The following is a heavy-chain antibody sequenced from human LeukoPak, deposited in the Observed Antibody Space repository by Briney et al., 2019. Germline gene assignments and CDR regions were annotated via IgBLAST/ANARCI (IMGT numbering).Heavy chain of an antibody. V-gene: IGHV1-58*02. Sequence: GASVKVSCKASGFTFTSSAMQWVRQARGQRLEWVGWIVVGSGNTNYAQKFQERVTITRDMSTSTAYMELSSLRSEDTAVYYCAAFGTFSGSYQNFDYWGQGTLVTVSS. CDR2: IVVGSGNT. CDR1: GFTFTSSA. D-gene: IGHD1-26*01. CDR3: AAFGTFSGSYQNFDY. J-gene: IGHJ4*02.